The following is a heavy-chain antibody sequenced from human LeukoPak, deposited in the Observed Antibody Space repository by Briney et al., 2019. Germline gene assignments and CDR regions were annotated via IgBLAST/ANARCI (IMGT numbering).Heavy chain of an antibody. V-gene: IGHV1-46*01. CDR3: ARSPKNSMVRGVILFDY. D-gene: IGHD3-10*01. Sequence: ASVKVSCKASGYTFTSYYMHWVRQAPGQGLEWMGIINPSGGSTSYAQKFQGRVTMTRDTSTSTVYMELSSLRSEDTAVYYCARSPKNSMVRGVILFDYWGQGTLVTVSS. CDR2: INPSGGST. CDR1: GYTFTSYY. J-gene: IGHJ4*02.